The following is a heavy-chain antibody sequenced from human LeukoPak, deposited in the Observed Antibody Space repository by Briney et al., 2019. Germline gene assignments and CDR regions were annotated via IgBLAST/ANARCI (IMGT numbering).Heavy chain of an antibody. D-gene: IGHD3-10*01. V-gene: IGHV4-34*01. CDR1: GGSISSYY. CDR2: INHSGST. J-gene: IGHJ4*02. CDR3: ARRYGSGSSGTFDY. Sequence: SETLSLTCTVSGGSISSYYWSWIRQPPGKGLEWIGEINHSGSTNYNPSLKSRVTISVDTSKNQFSLKLSSVTAADTAVYYCARRYGSGSSGTFDYWGQGTLVTVSP.